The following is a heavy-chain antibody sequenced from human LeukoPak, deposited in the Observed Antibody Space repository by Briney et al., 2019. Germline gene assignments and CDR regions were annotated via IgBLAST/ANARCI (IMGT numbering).Heavy chain of an antibody. CDR2: ITSPVGRM. J-gene: IGHJ4*02. CDR3: ATDGRSSGWYGFDY. Sequence: PGGSLRLSCAASGFTFSTYSMNWVRQAPQEGLEWVSSITSPVGRMYYADSLKGRITISRDNARSTLYLQMNSLRAEDTAVYYCATDGRSSGWYGFDYWGQGILVTVSS. CDR1: GFTFSTYS. V-gene: IGHV3-21*01. D-gene: IGHD6-19*01.